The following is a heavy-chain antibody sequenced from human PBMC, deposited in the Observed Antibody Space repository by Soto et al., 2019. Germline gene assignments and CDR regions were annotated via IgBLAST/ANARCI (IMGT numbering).Heavy chain of an antibody. D-gene: IGHD6-13*01. CDR1: VGSISSYY. V-gene: IGHV4-59*01. Sequence: ETLSLTCTVSVGSISSYYWSWIRQPPGKGLEWIGYIYYIGSTNYNPSLKSRVTISVDTSKNQFSLKLSSVTAADTAVYYCGRGGIAAAGTGRGGTDWFDPWGQGTLVTSPQ. J-gene: IGHJ5*02. CDR2: IYYIGST. CDR3: GRGGIAAAGTGRGGTDWFDP.